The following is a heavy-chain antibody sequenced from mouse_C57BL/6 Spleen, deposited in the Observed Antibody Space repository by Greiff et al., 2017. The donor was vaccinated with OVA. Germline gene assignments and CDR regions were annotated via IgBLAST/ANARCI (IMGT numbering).Heavy chain of an antibody. D-gene: IGHD1-1*01. Sequence: VKLQESGPELVKPGASVKISCKASGYAFSSSWMNWVKQRPGKGLEWIGRIYPGDGDTNYNGKFKGKATLTADKSSSTAYMQLSSLTSEDSAVYFCARPYGSSYNYAMDYWGQGTSVTVSS. V-gene: IGHV1-82*01. CDR3: ARPYGSSYNYAMDY. CDR1: GYAFSSSW. J-gene: IGHJ4*01. CDR2: IYPGDGDT.